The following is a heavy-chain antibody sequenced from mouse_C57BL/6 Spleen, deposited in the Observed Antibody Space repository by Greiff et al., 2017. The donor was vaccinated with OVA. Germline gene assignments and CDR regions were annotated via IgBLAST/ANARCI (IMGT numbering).Heavy chain of an antibody. J-gene: IGHJ3*01. CDR1: GFTFSSYA. CDR3: AREGDSNYVSWFAY. Sequence: VQLKESGGGLVKPGGSLKLSCAASGFTFSSYAMSWVRQTPEKRLEWVATISDGGSYTYYPDNVKGRFTISRDNAKNNLYLQMSHLKSEDTAMYYCAREGDSNYVSWFAYWGQGTLVTVSA. D-gene: IGHD2-5*01. V-gene: IGHV5-4*01. CDR2: ISDGGSYT.